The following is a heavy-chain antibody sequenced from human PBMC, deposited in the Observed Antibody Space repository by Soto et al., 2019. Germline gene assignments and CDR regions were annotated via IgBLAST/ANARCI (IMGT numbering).Heavy chain of an antibody. CDR1: GGTFSSYA. V-gene: IGHV1-69*01. CDR3: ARARTGRDIVVVPAAIGWFDP. Sequence: QVQLVQSGAEVKKPGSSVKVSCKASGGTFSSYAISWVRQAPGQGLEWMGGIIPIFGTANYAQKFQGSVTITADESTSTAYMALSSLRADDTAVYYCARARTGRDIVVVPAAIGWFDPWGQGTLVTVSS. CDR2: IIPIFGTA. J-gene: IGHJ5*02. D-gene: IGHD2-2*01.